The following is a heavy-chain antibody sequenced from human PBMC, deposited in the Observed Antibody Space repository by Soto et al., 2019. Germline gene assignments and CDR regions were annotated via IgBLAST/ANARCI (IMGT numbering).Heavy chain of an antibody. D-gene: IGHD6-13*01. CDR3: AKIPHSSSWYVDAFDI. CDR1: GFTFSSYA. J-gene: IGHJ3*02. V-gene: IGHV3-23*01. Sequence: EVQLLESWGGLVQPGGSLRLCCAASGFTFSSYAMSWVRQAPWKGLEWVSAITGSGGSTYYADSVKGRFTISRDNSKNTLYLQMNSLRAEDTAVYYCAKIPHSSSWYVDAFDIWGQRTMVTVSS. CDR2: ITGSGGST.